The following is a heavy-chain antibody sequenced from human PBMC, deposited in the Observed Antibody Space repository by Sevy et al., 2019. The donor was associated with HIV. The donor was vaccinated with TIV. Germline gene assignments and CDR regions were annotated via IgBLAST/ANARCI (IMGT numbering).Heavy chain of an antibody. J-gene: IGHJ4*02. CDR3: AKFEPVPNSSGWHQFDY. V-gene: IGHV3-23*01. CDR1: GITFSSYA. CDR2: LSGSGGST. D-gene: IGHD6-19*01. Sequence: GGSLRLSCAASGITFSSYALSWVRQAPGKGLEWVSALSGSGGSTYYADSVKGRFTISRDNSKSTLYLQMNSLRAEDTAVYYCAKFEPVPNSSGWHQFDYWGQGTLVTVSS.